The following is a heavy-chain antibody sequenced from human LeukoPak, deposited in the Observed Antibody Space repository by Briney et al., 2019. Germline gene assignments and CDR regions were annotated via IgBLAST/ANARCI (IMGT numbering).Heavy chain of an antibody. CDR3: ARTTVTRYYFDY. J-gene: IGHJ4*02. CDR2: IISDGSST. CDR1: GFTFSSYW. Sequence: GGSLRLSCAASGFTFSSYWMHWVRQAPGKGLVWVSRIISDGSSTTYADSVKGRFTISRDNAKNTLYLQMNSLRAEDTAVYYCARTTVTRYYFDYWGQGTLVTVSS. D-gene: IGHD4-17*01. V-gene: IGHV3-74*01.